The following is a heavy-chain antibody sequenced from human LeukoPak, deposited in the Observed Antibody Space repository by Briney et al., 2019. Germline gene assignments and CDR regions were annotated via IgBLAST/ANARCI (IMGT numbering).Heavy chain of an antibody. J-gene: IGHJ3*02. Sequence: ASVKVSCKASGYTFTSYYMHWVRQAPGQGLEWMGIINPSGGSTNYAQKFQGRVTITADKSTSTAYMELSSLRSEDTAVYYCATCSSTSCYREGAFDIWGQGTMVTVSS. D-gene: IGHD2-2*01. CDR2: INPSGGST. CDR1: GYTFTSYY. CDR3: ATCSSTSCYREGAFDI. V-gene: IGHV1-46*01.